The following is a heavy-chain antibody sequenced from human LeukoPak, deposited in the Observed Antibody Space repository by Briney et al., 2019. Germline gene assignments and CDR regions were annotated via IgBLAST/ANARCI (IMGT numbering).Heavy chain of an antibody. V-gene: IGHV5-51*01. CDR1: GYRFTDYW. CDR2: IYPGDSDT. Sequence: GESLKISCKGSGYRFTDYWIDWVRQMPGKGLEWMGIIYPGDSDTRYSPSFQGQVTISADKSINTAHLQWSSLKASDTAMYYCARGAAGTTPDYYYFGLDVWGQGTTVKVSS. J-gene: IGHJ6*02. CDR3: ARGAAGTTPDYYYFGLDV. D-gene: IGHD1-7*01.